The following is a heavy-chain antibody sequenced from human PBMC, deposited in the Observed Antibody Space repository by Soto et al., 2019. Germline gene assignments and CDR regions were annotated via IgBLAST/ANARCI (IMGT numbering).Heavy chain of an antibody. V-gene: IGHV1-2*06. J-gene: IGHJ6*03. CDR1: GYTFSDYY. Sequence: QVQLVQSGAEVKKPGASVTVSCKASGYTFSDYYLHWVRQAPGQGPEWMGRINPNSGHAKFAQKFQGRVTMTRDPSVRTAFMELNWLKSDDTAVYYWARESGGATATLDYYYFSMAVWGKGTTVTVSS. D-gene: IGHD5-12*01. CDR3: ARESGGATATLDYYYFSMAV. CDR2: INPNSGHA.